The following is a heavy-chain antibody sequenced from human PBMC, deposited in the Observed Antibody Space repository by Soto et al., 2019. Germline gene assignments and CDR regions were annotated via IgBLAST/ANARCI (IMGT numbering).Heavy chain of an antibody. J-gene: IGHJ4*02. D-gene: IGHD3-16*02. CDR2: IVVGSGNT. CDR3: AADPGIMITFGGVIAPSGFDY. Sequence: ASVKVSCKASGFTFTSSAMQWVRQARGQRLEWIGWIVVGSGNTNYAQKFQERVTITRDMSTSTAYMELSSLRSEDTAVYYCAADPGIMITFGGVIAPSGFDYWGQGTLVTVSS. CDR1: GFTFTSSA. V-gene: IGHV1-58*02.